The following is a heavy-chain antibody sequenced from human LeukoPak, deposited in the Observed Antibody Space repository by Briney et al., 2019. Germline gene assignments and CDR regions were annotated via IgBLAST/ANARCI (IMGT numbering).Heavy chain of an antibody. D-gene: IGHD6-19*01. V-gene: IGHV3-9*01. CDR2: ISWNSGSI. J-gene: IGHJ4*02. CDR1: GFTFDDYA. Sequence: GRSLRLSCAASGFTFDDYAMHWVRQAPGKGLGWVSGISWNSGSIGYADSVKGRFTISRDNAKNSLYLQMNSLRAEDTALYYCAKVAVAGTNYFDYWGQGTLVTVSS. CDR3: AKVAVAGTNYFDY.